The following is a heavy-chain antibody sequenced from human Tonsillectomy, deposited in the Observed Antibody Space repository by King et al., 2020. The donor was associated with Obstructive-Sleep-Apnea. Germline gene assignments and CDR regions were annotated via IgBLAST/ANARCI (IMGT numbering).Heavy chain of an antibody. CDR2: ISHDGNSK. CDR1: GFTFSNFA. V-gene: IGHV3-30*18. J-gene: IGHJ4*02. D-gene: IGHD6-25*01. CDR3: AKDHGYSGAQYYFDY. Sequence: VQLVESGGGVVQPGGSLRLSCAASGFTFSNFAIHWVRQAPDKGLEWVAVISHDGNSKCYVDSVKGLFTISRDSAKNTLFLQMNSLRAEDTAVYYCAKDHGYSGAQYYFDYWGKGTLVTVSS.